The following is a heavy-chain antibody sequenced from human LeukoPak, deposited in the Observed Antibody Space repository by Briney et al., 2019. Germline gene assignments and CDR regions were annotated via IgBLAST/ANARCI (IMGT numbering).Heavy chain of an antibody. Sequence: PGGSLRLSCAAPGFTFSNYWMTWVRQAPGKGLEWVANIKQDGSEKYYVDSVKGRFTISRDNATNSLYLQMNSLRAEDTAVYYCARAMRSWGQGTLVTVSS. V-gene: IGHV3-7*03. J-gene: IGHJ5*02. CDR2: IKQDGSEK. CDR3: ARAMRS. CDR1: GFTFSNYW.